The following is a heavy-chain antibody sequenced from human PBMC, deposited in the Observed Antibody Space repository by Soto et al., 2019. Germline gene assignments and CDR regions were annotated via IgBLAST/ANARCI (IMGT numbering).Heavy chain of an antibody. CDR3: AREPNYYGMDV. CDR1: GFTFSTSW. J-gene: IGHJ6*02. V-gene: IGHV3-74*01. Sequence: PGGSLRLSCAASGFTFSTSWMHWVRQAPGKGLVWVSRIKSDGSYTTYADSVKGRFTISRDNAKNTLYLQINTLRAEDTAVYYCAREPNYYGMDVWGQGTTVTVSS. CDR2: IKSDGSYT.